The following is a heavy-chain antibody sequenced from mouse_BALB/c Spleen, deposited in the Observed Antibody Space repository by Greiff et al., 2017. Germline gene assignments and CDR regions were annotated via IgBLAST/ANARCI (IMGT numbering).Heavy chain of an antibody. V-gene: IGHV1S29*02. D-gene: IGHD1-1*01. CDR2: IYPYNGGT. Sequence: VQLQQSGPELVKPGASVKISCKASGYTFTDYNMHWVKQSHGKSLEWIRYIYPYNGGTGYNQKFKSKATLTVDNSSSTAYMELRSLTSEDSAVYYCARDAYYYGSSYDWFAYWGQGTLVTVAA. J-gene: IGHJ3*01. CDR3: ARDAYYYGSSYDWFAY. CDR1: GYTFTDYN.